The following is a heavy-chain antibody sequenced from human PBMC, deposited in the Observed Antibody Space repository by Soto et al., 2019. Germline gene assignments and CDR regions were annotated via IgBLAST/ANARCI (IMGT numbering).Heavy chain of an antibody. CDR2: ISWDGGST. Sequence: PGGSLRLSCAASGFTFDDYTMHWVRQAPGKGLEWVSLISWDGGSTYYADSVKGRFTISRDNSKNSLYLQMNSLRTEDTALYYCAKSPQDYYYYGMDVWGQGTTVTVSS. J-gene: IGHJ6*02. V-gene: IGHV3-43*01. CDR1: GFTFDDYT. CDR3: AKSPQDYYYYGMDV.